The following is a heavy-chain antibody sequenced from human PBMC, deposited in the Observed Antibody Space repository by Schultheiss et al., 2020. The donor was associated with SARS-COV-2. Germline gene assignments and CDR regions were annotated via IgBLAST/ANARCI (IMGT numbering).Heavy chain of an antibody. CDR2: IYYSGST. CDR1: GGSISSGGYY. J-gene: IGHJ4*02. Sequence: SQTLSLTCTVSGGSISSGGYYWSWIRQPPGKGLEWIGYIYYSGSTNYNPSLKSRVTISVDTSKNQFSLKLSSVTAADTAVYYCAKNTYYYGSGSYYDYWGQGTLVTVSS. CDR3: AKNTYYYGSGSYYDY. D-gene: IGHD3-10*01. V-gene: IGHV4-61*08.